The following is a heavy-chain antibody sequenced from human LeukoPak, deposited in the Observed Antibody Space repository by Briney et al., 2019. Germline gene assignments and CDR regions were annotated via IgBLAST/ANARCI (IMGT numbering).Heavy chain of an antibody. CDR1: GGSISSYY. CDR2: IYTSGST. CDR3: ARDRITMVRGVIITDDAFDI. Sequence: KPPETLSLTCTVSGGSISSYYWSWIRQPAGKGLEWIGRIYTSGSTNYNPSLKSRVTMSVATSKNPFSLKLSSVTAADTAVYYCARDRITMVRGVIITDDAFDIWGQGTMVTVSS. V-gene: IGHV4-4*07. J-gene: IGHJ3*02. D-gene: IGHD3-10*01.